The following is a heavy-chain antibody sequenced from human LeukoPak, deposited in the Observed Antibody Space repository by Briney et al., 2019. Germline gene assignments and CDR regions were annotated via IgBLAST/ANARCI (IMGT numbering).Heavy chain of an antibody. CDR2: ISGSGDTT. CDR1: GFTFSSYA. D-gene: IGHD1-26*01. V-gene: IGHV3-23*01. CDR3: AKSRGESRGASNY. Sequence: GGSLRLSCAASGFTFSSYAMNWVRQAPGKGLEWVSFISGSGDTTYYADSVKGRFTISRDSSKNTLYLQMSSLRAEDTAVYYCAKSRGESRGASNYWGQGTLVTVSS. J-gene: IGHJ4*02.